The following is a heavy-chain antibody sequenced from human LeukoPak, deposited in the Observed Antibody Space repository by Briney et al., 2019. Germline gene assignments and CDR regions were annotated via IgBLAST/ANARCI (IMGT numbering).Heavy chain of an antibody. CDR2: IRLDGSNQ. Sequence: GGSLRLSCAASGFTFSNFGMHWVRQAPGKGLEWVSYIRLDGSNQYYTDSVKGRFGISRDNSKNTVYLQMNSLRTEDTAVYYCAKRAGSAWSAGAWGQGTLVTVSS. D-gene: IGHD3-10*01. CDR1: GFTFSNFG. J-gene: IGHJ5*02. CDR3: AKRAGSAWSAGA. V-gene: IGHV3-30*02.